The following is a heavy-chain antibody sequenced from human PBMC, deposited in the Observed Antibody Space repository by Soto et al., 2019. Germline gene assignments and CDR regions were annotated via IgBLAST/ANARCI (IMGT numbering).Heavy chain of an antibody. CDR1: GGSISSGDYY. J-gene: IGHJ4*02. CDR3: ARHSWENIAAAGAFDY. Sequence: QVQLQESGPGLVKPSQTLSLTCTVSGGSISSGDYYWSWIRQPPGKGLEWIGYIYYSGSTYYNPSLKSRVTISVDTSKNQFSLKLSSVTAADTAVYYCARHSWENIAAAGAFDYWGQGTLVTVSS. CDR2: IYYSGST. V-gene: IGHV4-30-4*01. D-gene: IGHD6-13*01.